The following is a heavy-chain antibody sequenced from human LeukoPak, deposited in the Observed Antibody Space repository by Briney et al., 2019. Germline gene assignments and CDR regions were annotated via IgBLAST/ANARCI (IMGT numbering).Heavy chain of an antibody. Sequence: SVKVSCKASGGTFSSYAISWVRQAPGQGLEWMGGIIPIFGTANYAQKFQGRVTITADKSTSTAYMELSSLRSEDTAVYYCARAHNWKYGTFDYWGQGTLVTVSS. CDR3: ARAHNWKYGTFDY. CDR2: IIPIFGTA. D-gene: IGHD1-7*01. J-gene: IGHJ4*02. V-gene: IGHV1-69*06. CDR1: GGTFSSYA.